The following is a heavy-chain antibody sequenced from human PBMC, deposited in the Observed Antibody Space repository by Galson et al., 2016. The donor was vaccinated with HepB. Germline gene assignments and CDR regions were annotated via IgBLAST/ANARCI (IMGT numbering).Heavy chain of an antibody. CDR1: GATFSSYA. D-gene: IGHD2-8*01. J-gene: IGHJ4*02. Sequence: SVKVSCKASGATFSSYAFNWVRQAPGQGLQWIGRFIPLFGTAHYTHIFQGRVTITADQSASTAYMELSSLTSEDTAVYYCATQPLGYFTSPPCNGNYFHYWGQGTLVTVSS. CDR3: ATQPLGYFTSPPCNGNYFHY. CDR2: FIPLFGTA. V-gene: IGHV1-69*13.